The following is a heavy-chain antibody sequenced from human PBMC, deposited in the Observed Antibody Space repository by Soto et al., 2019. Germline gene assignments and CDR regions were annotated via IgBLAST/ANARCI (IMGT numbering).Heavy chain of an antibody. J-gene: IGHJ4*02. D-gene: IGHD1-26*01. CDR3: TTDVRWEVPPYDY. CDR1: GFTFSNAW. V-gene: IGHV3-15*01. CDR2: IKSKTDGETT. Sequence: EAQLVESGGGLVKPGGSLRLSCAASGFTFSNAWMSWVRQAPGKGLEWVGRIKSKTDGETTDYAAPVKGRFTISRDDSKNTMYLQMNSLKTEDTAVYYCTTDVRWEVPPYDYWGQGTLVTVSS.